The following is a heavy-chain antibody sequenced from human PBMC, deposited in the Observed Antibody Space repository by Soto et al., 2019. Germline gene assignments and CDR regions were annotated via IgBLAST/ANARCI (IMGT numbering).Heavy chain of an antibody. D-gene: IGHD5-12*01. Sequence: KPSETLSLTCTVSGGSISSYYWSWIRQPPGKGLEWIGYIYYSGSTNYNPSLKSRVTISVDTSKNQFSLKLSSVTAADTAVYYCAGLGGRDGYNDYWGQGTLVTVSS. CDR3: AGLGGRDGYNDY. CDR2: IYYSGST. CDR1: GGSISSYY. J-gene: IGHJ4*02. V-gene: IGHV4-59*01.